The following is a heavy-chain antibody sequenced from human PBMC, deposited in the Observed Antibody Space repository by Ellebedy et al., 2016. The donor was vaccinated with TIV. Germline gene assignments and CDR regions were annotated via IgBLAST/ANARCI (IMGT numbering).Heavy chain of an antibody. J-gene: IGHJ4*02. CDR3: ARLGGRLSGLFDY. CDR1: GLIFSDHY. D-gene: IGHD4/OR15-4a*01. V-gene: IGHV3-72*01. CDR2: SKNKADSYIT. Sequence: GESLKISCAASGLIFSDHYLDWVRQAPGKGLEWVGRSKNKADSYITEYAASVKGIFTISRDDSKNSLYLQMNSLRAEDTAMYYCARLGGRLSGLFDYWGQGTQVTVSS.